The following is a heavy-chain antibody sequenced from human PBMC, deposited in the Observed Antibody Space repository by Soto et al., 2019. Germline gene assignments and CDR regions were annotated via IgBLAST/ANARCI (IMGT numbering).Heavy chain of an antibody. D-gene: IGHD3-10*01. CDR3: ARRPVAWFGENKGYFQH. V-gene: IGHV4-39*01. J-gene: IGHJ1*01. Sequence: SETLSLTCTVSGGSISSSSYYWGWIRQPPGKGLEWIGSIYYSGSTYYNPSLKSRVTISVDTSKNQFSLKLSSVTAADTAVYYCARRPVAWFGENKGYFQHWGQGTLVTVSS. CDR2: IYYSGST. CDR1: GGSISSSSYY.